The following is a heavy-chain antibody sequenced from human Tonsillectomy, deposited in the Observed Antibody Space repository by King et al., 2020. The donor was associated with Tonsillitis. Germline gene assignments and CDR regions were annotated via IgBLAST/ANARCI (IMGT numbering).Heavy chain of an antibody. J-gene: IGHJ5*02. D-gene: IGHD2-15*01. V-gene: IGHV1-3*01. CDR2: INAGNGNT. CDR3: ARRVVVVVAATPIRDWFDP. CDR1: GYTFTSYA. Sequence: QLVQSGAEVKKPGASVKVSCMASGYTFTSYAMHWVRQAPGQRLECMGWINAGNGNTKYSQKFQDRVTITRDTSASTAYMELSSLRSEDTAVYYCARRVVVVVAATPIRDWFDPWGQGTLVTVSS.